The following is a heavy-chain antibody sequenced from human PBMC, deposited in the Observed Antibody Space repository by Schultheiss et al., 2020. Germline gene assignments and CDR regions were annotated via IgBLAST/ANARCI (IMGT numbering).Heavy chain of an antibody. Sequence: SQTLSLTCTVSGGSISSGGYYWSWIRQHPGKGLEWIGYIYYSGSTYYNPSLKSRVTISVDTSKNQFSLKLSSVTAADTAVYYCARAGYSSSWYEISIDYWGQGTLVTVSS. CDR2: IYYSGST. V-gene: IGHV4-31*03. CDR3: ARAGYSSSWYEISIDY. D-gene: IGHD6-13*01. J-gene: IGHJ4*02. CDR1: GGSISSGGYY.